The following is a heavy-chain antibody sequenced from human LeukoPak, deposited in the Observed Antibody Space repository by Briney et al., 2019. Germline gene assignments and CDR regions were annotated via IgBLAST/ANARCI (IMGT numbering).Heavy chain of an antibody. V-gene: IGHV1-69*04. D-gene: IGHD3-3*01. CDR1: GYTFTSYG. CDR3: AREEHDFWSGYEN. Sequence: ASVKVSCKASGYTFTSYGISWVRQAPGQGLEWMGRIIPILGIANYAQKFQGRVTITADKSTSTAYMELSSLRSEDTAVYYCAREEHDFWSGYENWGQGTLVTVSS. CDR2: IIPILGIA. J-gene: IGHJ4*02.